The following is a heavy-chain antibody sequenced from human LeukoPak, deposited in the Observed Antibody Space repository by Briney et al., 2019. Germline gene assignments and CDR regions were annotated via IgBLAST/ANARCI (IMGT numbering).Heavy chain of an antibody. J-gene: IGHJ6*02. V-gene: IGHV1-18*01. Sequence: ASVKVSCKASGGTFSSYAISWVRQAPGQGLEWMGWISAYNGNTNYAQKLQGRVTMTTDTSTSTAYMELRSLRSDDTAVYYCARIPPATWYYYGMDVWGQGTTVTVSS. D-gene: IGHD2-2*01. CDR2: ISAYNGNT. CDR3: ARIPPATWYYYGMDV. CDR1: GGTFSSYA.